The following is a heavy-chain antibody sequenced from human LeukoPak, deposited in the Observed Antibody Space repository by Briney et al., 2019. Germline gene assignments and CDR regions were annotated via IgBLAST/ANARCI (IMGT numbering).Heavy chain of an antibody. V-gene: IGHV3-23*01. D-gene: IGHD3-3*01. CDR2: ISGSGGST. CDR3: AKHGYYDFWTGGFDY. J-gene: IGHJ4*02. CDR1: GFTFSSYA. Sequence: GGSLRLSCAASGFTFSSYAMSWVRQAPGKGLEWVSAISGSGGSTYYADSVKGRFTISRDSSKNTLYLQMNSLRAEDTAVYYCAKHGYYDFWTGGFDYWGQGTLVTVSS.